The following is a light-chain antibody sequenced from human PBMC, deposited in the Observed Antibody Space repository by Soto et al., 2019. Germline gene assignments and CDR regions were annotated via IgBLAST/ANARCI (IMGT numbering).Light chain of an antibody. Sequence: EIVLTQSPATLSLSPGERATLSCWASQSVSSYLAWYQQKPGQAPRLLIYDASNRATGIPARFGGSGSGTDFTLTISSLEPEDFAVYYCQQRSNWPHTFGQGTKLEIK. CDR2: DAS. V-gene: IGKV3-11*01. J-gene: IGKJ2*01. CDR3: QQRSNWPHT. CDR1: QSVSSY.